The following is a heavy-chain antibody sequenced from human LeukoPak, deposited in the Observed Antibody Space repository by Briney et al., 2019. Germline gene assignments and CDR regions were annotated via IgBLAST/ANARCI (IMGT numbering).Heavy chain of an antibody. D-gene: IGHD5-12*01. CDR2: ISASGGST. CDR1: GFTFSSYA. CDR3: AKSPVATIRFFDP. Sequence: PGGSLRLSCAASGFTFSSYAMSWVRQAPGKGLEWVSAISASGGSTYYADSVKGRFTTSRDNSQNTLYLQMNSLRAEDTAVYYCAKSPVATIRFFDPWGQGTLVTVSS. V-gene: IGHV3-23*01. J-gene: IGHJ5*02.